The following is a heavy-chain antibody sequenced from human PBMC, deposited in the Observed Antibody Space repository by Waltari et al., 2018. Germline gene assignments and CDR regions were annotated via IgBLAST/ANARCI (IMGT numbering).Heavy chain of an antibody. J-gene: IGHJ4*02. CDR1: GGSFSGYY. CDR3: ARMCSSTSCYNDY. Sequence: QVQLQQWGAGLLKPSETLSLTCAVYGGSFSGYYWSWIRQPPGKGLEWIVEINHSGSTNYNPSLKSRVTISVDTSKNQFSLKLSSVTAADTAVYYCARMCSSTSCYNDYWGQGTLVTVSS. D-gene: IGHD2-2*02. CDR2: INHSGST. V-gene: IGHV4-34*01.